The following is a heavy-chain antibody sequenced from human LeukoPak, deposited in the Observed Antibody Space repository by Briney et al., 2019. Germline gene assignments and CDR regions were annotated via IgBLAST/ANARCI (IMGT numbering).Heavy chain of an antibody. CDR2: IRYDGSNK. D-gene: IGHD3-10*01. V-gene: IGHV3-30*02. CDR3: AKASVTMVRGVLGPMDV. J-gene: IGHJ6*03. Sequence: GGSLRLSCAASGFTFSSYGMHWVRQAPGKGLEWVAFIRYDGSNKYYADSVKGRFTISRDNSKNTLYLQMNSLRAEDTAVYYCAKASVTMVRGVLGPMDVWGKGTTVTVSS. CDR1: GFTFSSYG.